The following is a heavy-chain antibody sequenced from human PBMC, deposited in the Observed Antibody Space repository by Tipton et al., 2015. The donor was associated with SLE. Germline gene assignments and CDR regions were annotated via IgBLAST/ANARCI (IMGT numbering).Heavy chain of an antibody. Sequence: LRLSCTVSGVSISTDYWSWIRQPPGKGLEWIGYMYYTGRTNYNPSLKSRLTMSVDTSKNQFSLRLSSVTAADTAVYYCARGVATFKDWGQGSLATVSS. D-gene: IGHD5-12*01. V-gene: IGHV4-59*01. CDR2: MYYTGRT. CDR1: GVSISTDY. CDR3: ARGVATFKD. J-gene: IGHJ4*02.